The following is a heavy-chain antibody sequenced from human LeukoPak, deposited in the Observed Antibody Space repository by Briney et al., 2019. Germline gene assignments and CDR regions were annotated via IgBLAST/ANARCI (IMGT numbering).Heavy chain of an antibody. Sequence: SETLSLTCTVSGASISSYCWSWIRQPPGKGLEWIGYIYYSGSTNYNPSLKSRVTISVDMSKNQLSLKLSSVTAADTAVYYCAGAYVYSGSSYIDYWGQGTLVTVSS. V-gene: IGHV4-59*01. CDR3: AGAYVYSGSSYIDY. D-gene: IGHD3-10*01. CDR1: GASISSYC. J-gene: IGHJ4*02. CDR2: IYYSGST.